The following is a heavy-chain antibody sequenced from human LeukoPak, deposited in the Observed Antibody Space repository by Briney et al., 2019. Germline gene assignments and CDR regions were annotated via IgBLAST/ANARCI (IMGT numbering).Heavy chain of an antibody. CDR2: VSGSSGGT. V-gene: IGHV3-23*01. Sequence: GGSQRLPCGASGFTFSDNAVSWAPHARGKALGAFPRVSGSSGGTFYADSGKGRFTISRDNSKNTLYLQMNSMRAEDTALYYCAKGSSGYLEPFDYWGQGTLVTVSS. CDR3: AKGSSGYLEPFDY. CDR1: GFTFSDNA. D-gene: IGHD3-22*01. J-gene: IGHJ4*02.